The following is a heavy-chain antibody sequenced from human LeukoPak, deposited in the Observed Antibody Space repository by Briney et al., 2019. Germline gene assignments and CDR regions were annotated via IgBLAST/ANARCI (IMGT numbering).Heavy chain of an antibody. CDR2: IKYDGDEK. D-gene: IGHD7-27*01. Sequence: GGSLRLSCAASGFIFSTYWMTWVRQAPGKGLEWVATIKYDGDEKFYVDSVTGRFTISRDNVKNSLYLQMNSLTAEDTAVYYCVRESFSRGDFNWGQGTLVSVSS. CDR1: GFIFSTYW. V-gene: IGHV3-7*01. CDR3: VRESFSRGDFN. J-gene: IGHJ4*02.